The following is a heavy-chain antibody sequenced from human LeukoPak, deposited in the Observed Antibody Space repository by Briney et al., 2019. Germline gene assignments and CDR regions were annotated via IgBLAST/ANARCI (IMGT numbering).Heavy chain of an antibody. J-gene: IGHJ6*03. D-gene: IGHD1-26*01. V-gene: IGHV4-4*07. CDR1: GGSISSYY. CDR3: ARASGNYHNYYYYMDV. Sequence: SETLSLTCAVSGGSISSYYWSWIRQPAGKGLEWIGRIYTSGSTNYNPSLKSRVTMSVDTSKNQFSLKLSSVTAADTAMYYCARASGNYHNYYYYMDVWGKGTTVTVSS. CDR2: IYTSGST.